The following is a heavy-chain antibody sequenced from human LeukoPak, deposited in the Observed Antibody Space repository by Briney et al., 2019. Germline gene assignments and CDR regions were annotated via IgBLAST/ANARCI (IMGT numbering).Heavy chain of an antibody. CDR2: IWYGGSNK. CDR3: ARGDYDSKETLVQH. D-gene: IGHD3-22*01. Sequence: GRSLRLSCAASGFTFSSYGMHWVRQAPGKGLEWVAVIWYGGSNKYYADSVKGRFTISRDNSKNTLYLQMNSLRAEDTAVYYCARGDYDSKETLVQHWGQGTLVTVSS. CDR1: GFTFSSYG. V-gene: IGHV3-33*08. J-gene: IGHJ1*01.